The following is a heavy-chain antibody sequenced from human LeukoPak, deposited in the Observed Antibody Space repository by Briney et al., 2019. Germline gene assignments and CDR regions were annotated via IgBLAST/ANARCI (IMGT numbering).Heavy chain of an antibody. Sequence: ASVTVTCKASGYTFTSYGISWVRQAPGQGLEWVGWISGYNGYTNYAHNLQGRVTMTTDTSTSTAYMELRSLRSDDTAVYYCARDEARYSSGYYPNWFDPWGQGTLVTVSS. V-gene: IGHV1-18*01. J-gene: IGHJ5*02. CDR2: ISGYNGYT. D-gene: IGHD3-22*01. CDR1: GYTFTSYG. CDR3: ARDEARYSSGYYPNWFDP.